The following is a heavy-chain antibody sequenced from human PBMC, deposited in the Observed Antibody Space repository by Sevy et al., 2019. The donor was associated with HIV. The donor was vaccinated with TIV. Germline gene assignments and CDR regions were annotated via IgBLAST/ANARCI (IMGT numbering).Heavy chain of an antibody. D-gene: IGHD3-3*01. CDR2: ISSGSDYI. CDR3: ARDERFLESDGMDV. V-gene: IGHV3-21*06. Sequence: GGSLRLSCAASGFIFSAYDMHWVRQAPGKGLDWISFISSGSDYIWYVDSVKGRFIVSRDNAKNLLYLQMNSLTVEDTALYYCARDERFLESDGMDVWGLGTTVTVSS. J-gene: IGHJ6*02. CDR1: GFIFSAYD.